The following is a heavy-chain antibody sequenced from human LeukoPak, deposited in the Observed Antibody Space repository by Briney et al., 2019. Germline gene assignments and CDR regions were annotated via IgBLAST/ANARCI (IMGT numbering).Heavy chain of an antibody. Sequence: SGGSLRLSCAASGLTFSSYAMSWVRQAPGKGLEWVSAISGSGGSTYYADSVKGRFTISRDNSKNTLYLQMNSLRAEDTAVYYCAKCKRQLVLHYWGQGTLVTVSS. J-gene: IGHJ4*02. D-gene: IGHD6-13*01. CDR1: GLTFSSYA. CDR2: ISGSGGST. V-gene: IGHV3-23*01. CDR3: AKCKRQLVLHY.